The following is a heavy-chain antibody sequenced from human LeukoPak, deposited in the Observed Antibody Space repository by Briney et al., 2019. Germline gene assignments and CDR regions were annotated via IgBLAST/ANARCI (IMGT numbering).Heavy chain of an antibody. Sequence: PGGSLRLSCAASGFTFSSYPMHWVRQAPGKGLEWVAVISNDGSNKYYADSVKGRFTISRDNSKNTLYLQMNSLRAEDTAVYYCARAYYYDSSGYYPNWGQGTLVTVSS. D-gene: IGHD3-22*01. CDR3: ARAYYYDSSGYYPN. V-gene: IGHV3-30-3*01. J-gene: IGHJ4*02. CDR2: ISNDGSNK. CDR1: GFTFSSYP.